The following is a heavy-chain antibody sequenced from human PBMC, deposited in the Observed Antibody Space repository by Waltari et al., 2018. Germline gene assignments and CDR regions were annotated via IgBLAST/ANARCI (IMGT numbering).Heavy chain of an antibody. CDR1: GFTVSSNY. Sequence: EVQLVESGGGLIQPGGSLRLSCAASGFTVSSNYMSWVRQAPGKGLEWVAVSYSGGSRYYADSVKGRFTISRDNSKNTLYLQMNSLRAEDTAVYYCARDREVDGLDYWGQGTLVTVSS. V-gene: IGHV3-53*01. D-gene: IGHD1-26*01. CDR3: ARDREVDGLDY. CDR2: SYSGGSR. J-gene: IGHJ4*02.